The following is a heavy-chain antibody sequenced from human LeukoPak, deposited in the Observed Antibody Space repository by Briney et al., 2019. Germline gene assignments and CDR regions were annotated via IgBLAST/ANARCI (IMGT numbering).Heavy chain of an antibody. D-gene: IGHD3/OR15-3a*01. CDR2: IRGSGETT. CDR1: GFPFSAYA. V-gene: IGHV3-23*01. Sequence: GGSLRLSCVASGFPFSAYAMSWVRQAPWKGLEWVSGIRGSGETTYYAESVKGRFIIQRDNSKNTLYLQMNSLRAEDTALYYCAKDLSSGTGRGFDYWGQGTLVTVSS. CDR3: AKDLSSGTGRGFDY. J-gene: IGHJ4*02.